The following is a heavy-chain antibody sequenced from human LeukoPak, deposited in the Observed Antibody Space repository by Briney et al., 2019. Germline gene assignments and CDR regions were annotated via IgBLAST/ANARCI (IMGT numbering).Heavy chain of an antibody. CDR1: GFTFSNAW. Sequence: GGSLRLSCAASGFTFSNAWMSWVRQAPGKGLEWVGRIKSKTDGGTTDYAAPVKGRFTISRDDSKNTLYLQMNSLKTEDTAVYYCTTDWFYCSGGSCYSWSYDYYGMDVRGKGTTVTVSS. V-gene: IGHV3-15*01. CDR2: IKSKTDGGTT. D-gene: IGHD2-15*01. CDR3: TTDWFYCSGGSCYSWSYDYYGMDV. J-gene: IGHJ6*04.